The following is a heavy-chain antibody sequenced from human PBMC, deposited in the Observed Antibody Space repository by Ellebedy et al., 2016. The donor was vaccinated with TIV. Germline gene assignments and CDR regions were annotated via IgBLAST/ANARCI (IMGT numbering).Heavy chain of an antibody. CDR2: IYYSGST. CDR1: GGSISSYY. V-gene: IGHV4-59*01. CDR3: ARWWLPYYFDY. Sequence: SETLSLXXTVSGGSISSYYWSWIRQPPGKGLEWIGYIYYSGSTNYNPSLKSRVTISVDTSKNQFSLKLSSVTAADTAVYYCARWWLPYYFDYWGQGTLVTVSS. J-gene: IGHJ4*02. D-gene: IGHD2-15*01.